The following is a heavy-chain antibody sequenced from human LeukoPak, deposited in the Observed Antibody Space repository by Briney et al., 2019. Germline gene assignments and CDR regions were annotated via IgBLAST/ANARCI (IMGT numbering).Heavy chain of an antibody. Sequence: SGGSLRLSCAASRFTFDDYAMHWVRQAPGKGLEWVSLISGDGGSTYYADSVKGRFTISRDNSKNSLYLQMSSLRTEDTALYYCAKDTGFGKCSSSSCYIDSWGQGTLVTVSS. V-gene: IGHV3-43*02. CDR3: AKDTGFGKCSSSSCYIDS. J-gene: IGHJ4*02. CDR1: RFTFDDYA. CDR2: ISGDGGST. D-gene: IGHD2-2*02.